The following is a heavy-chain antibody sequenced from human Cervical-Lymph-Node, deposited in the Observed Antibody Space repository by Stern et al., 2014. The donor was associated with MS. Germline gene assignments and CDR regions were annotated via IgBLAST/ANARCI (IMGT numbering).Heavy chain of an antibody. D-gene: IGHD4-17*01. V-gene: IGHV3-53*01. J-gene: IGHJ6*02. Sequence: EVQLVESGGGLIQPGGSLRLSCAASGFSVSNNYMSWVRQAPGKGLEWVSIMHGDGNTDYADSVKGRFTISRDSFKNTLYFQMNSLRVEDTAVYYCARGLAGDDGHYYYYAMDVWGLGTTVTVSS. CDR1: GFSVSNNY. CDR3: ARGLAGDDGHYYYYAMDV. CDR2: MHGDGNT.